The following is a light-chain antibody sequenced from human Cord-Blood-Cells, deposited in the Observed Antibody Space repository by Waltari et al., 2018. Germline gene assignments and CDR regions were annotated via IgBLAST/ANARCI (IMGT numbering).Light chain of an antibody. CDR2: WAS. CDR1: PIVLYSYNNNNY. V-gene: IGKV4-1*01. Sequence: DIVMTQSPDSLAVSLGERATINCKSSPIVLYSYNNNNYLAWYQQKPGKPPKLLIYWASTRESGVPYRFSGSGSGTDFTLTISSLQAEDVAVYYCQQYYSTPYTFGQGTKLEIK. J-gene: IGKJ2*01. CDR3: QQYYSTPYT.